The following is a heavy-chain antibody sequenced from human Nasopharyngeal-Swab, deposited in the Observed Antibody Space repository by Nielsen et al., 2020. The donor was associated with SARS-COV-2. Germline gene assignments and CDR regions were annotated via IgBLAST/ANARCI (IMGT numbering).Heavy chain of an antibody. CDR3: ASDSSSWYAYFDY. CDR1: GFTFDDYA. J-gene: IGHJ4*02. Sequence: LSLTCAASGFTFDDYAMHWVRQAPGKGLEWVSGISWNSGSIGYADSVKGRFTISRDNAKNSLYLQMNSLRAEDTALYYCASDSSSWYAYFDYWGQGTLVTVSS. D-gene: IGHD6-13*01. V-gene: IGHV3-9*01. CDR2: ISWNSGSI.